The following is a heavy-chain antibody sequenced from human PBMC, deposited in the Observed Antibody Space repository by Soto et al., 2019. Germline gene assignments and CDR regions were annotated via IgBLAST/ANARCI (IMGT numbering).Heavy chain of an antibody. D-gene: IGHD6-13*01. J-gene: IGHJ4*02. CDR1: GGSISSGGYY. CDR3: AREGRQLAYSIDY. CDR2: IYYSGST. V-gene: IGHV4-31*03. Sequence: SETLSLTCTVSGGSISSGGYYWSWIRQHPGKGLEWIGYIYYSGSTYYNPSLKSRVTISVDTSKNQFSLKLSSVTAADTAVYYCAREGRQLAYSIDYWGQGTLVTVSS.